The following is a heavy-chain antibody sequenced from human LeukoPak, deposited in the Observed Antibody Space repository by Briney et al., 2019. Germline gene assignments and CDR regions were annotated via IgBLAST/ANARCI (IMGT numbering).Heavy chain of an antibody. Sequence: PGGSLRLSCSASGFTFSTYAMHWVRQAPGKGLEYVSAISSNGGSTYYADSVKGRFTISRDNSKNTLYLQMSSLRAGDTAMYYCVNGDQSSWYRTLLYWGQGTLVTVSS. CDR3: VNGDQSSWYRTLLY. D-gene: IGHD6-13*01. CDR1: GFTFSTYA. CDR2: ISSNGGST. V-gene: IGHV3-64D*06. J-gene: IGHJ4*02.